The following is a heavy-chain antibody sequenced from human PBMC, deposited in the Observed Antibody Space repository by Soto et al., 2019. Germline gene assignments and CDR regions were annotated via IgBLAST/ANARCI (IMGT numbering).Heavy chain of an antibody. CDR1: GYTFTSYG. J-gene: IGHJ5*02. Sequence: QVQLVQSGAEVKKPGASVKVSCKASGYTFTSYGISWGRQAPGQGLEWMGWISAYNGNTNYAQKLQGRVTMTTDTSTSTAYMELRSLRSDDTAVYYCARLPAAGLRLSWFDPWGQGTLVTVSS. D-gene: IGHD6-13*01. CDR2: ISAYNGNT. V-gene: IGHV1-18*01. CDR3: ARLPAAGLRLSWFDP.